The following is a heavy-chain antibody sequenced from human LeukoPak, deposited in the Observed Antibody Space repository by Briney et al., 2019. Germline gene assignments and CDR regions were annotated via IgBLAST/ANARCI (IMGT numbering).Heavy chain of an antibody. CDR2: MNPDSGNT. D-gene: IGHD1-26*01. CDR3: ARERDSWHLLNW. Sequence: ASVKVSCKASGYTFTSYDINWVRQATGQGLEWMGWMNPDSGNTGYAQKFQGRVTMTRNVSISTAYMELSGLKSEDTAVYYCARERDSWHLLNWGAQGTLVTVSS. J-gene: IGHJ4*02. CDR1: GYTFTSYD. V-gene: IGHV1-8*01.